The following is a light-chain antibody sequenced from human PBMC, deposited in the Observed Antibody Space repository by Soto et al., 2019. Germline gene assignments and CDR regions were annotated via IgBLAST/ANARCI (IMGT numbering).Light chain of an antibody. Sequence: EIVLTQSPATLSLSPGERATLSCRASQSVSSYLAWYQQKPGQAPRLLIYDASNRATGIPARFSGSGSGTDSTLTISRREPEDFAVYYCQQYGSSPPITFGQGTRLEIK. V-gene: IGKV3-11*01. CDR2: DAS. CDR1: QSVSSY. CDR3: QQYGSSPPIT. J-gene: IGKJ5*01.